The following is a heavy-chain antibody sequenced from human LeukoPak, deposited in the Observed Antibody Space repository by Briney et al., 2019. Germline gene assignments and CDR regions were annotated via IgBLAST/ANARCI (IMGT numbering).Heavy chain of an antibody. J-gene: IGHJ4*02. V-gene: IGHV1-18*01. D-gene: IGHD5-18*01. CDR2: ISAHTGHT. CDR1: GYTFSSYG. CDR3: ARTSGYSYGPRDY. Sequence: ASVKVSCKVSGYTFSSYGVTWVRQAPGQGLEWMGWISAHTGHTSYAQKLQDRITMTTDTSTSTAYMELRSLRSDDTAVYFCARTSGYSYGPRDYWGQGTLVTVSS.